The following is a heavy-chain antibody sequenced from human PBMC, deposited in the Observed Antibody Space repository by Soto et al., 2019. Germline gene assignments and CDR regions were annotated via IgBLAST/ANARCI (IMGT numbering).Heavy chain of an antibody. J-gene: IGHJ4*02. CDR2: IYSGGST. D-gene: IGHD2-15*01. Sequence: EVQLVESGGGLVQPGGSLRLSCAASGFTVSSNYMSWVRQAPGKGLEWVSVIYSGGSTYYADSVKGRFTISRDNSKNTLYLQMNSLRAEDTAVYYCARDYGCSGGSCYSADYFDYWGQETLVTVSS. CDR1: GFTVSSNY. CDR3: ARDYGCSGGSCYSADYFDY. V-gene: IGHV3-66*01.